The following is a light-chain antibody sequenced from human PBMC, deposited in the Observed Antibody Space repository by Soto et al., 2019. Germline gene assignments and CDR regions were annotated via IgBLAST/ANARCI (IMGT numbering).Light chain of an antibody. CDR2: AAS. CDR3: QQSYSTPIT. V-gene: IGKV1-39*01. CDR1: QSISSY. J-gene: IGKJ5*01. Sequence: DIQMTQSPSSLAASVGDRLTITCQASQSISSYLNWYQQKPGKAPKXLIYAASSLQSGVPSRFSGSGSGTDFTLTISSLQPEDVATYYCQQSYSTPITLGQGTRLEIK.